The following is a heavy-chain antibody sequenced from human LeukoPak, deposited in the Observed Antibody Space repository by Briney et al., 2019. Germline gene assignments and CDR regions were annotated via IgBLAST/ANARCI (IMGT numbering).Heavy chain of an antibody. CDR3: VREGNELLSKNFDY. Sequence: ASVKVSCGASGFTFSGHYIHWVRQAPGQGLEWMGYINPHSGGTSSPQKFQGRLTMTTDTSISAVYMELSSLTSDDTAMYYCVREGNELLSKNFDYWGQGTLVTVSS. CDR1: GFTFSGHY. V-gene: IGHV1-2*02. J-gene: IGHJ4*02. CDR2: INPHSGGT. D-gene: IGHD2-21*02.